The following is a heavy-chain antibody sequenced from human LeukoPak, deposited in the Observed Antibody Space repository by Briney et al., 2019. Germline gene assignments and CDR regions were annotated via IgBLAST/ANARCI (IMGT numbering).Heavy chain of an antibody. CDR1: GFTFSSYA. CDR3: AKDLALDIVATPAFDY. Sequence: GGSLRLSCAASGFTFSSYAMSWVRQAPGKGLEWVSAISGSGGSTYYADSVKGRFTISRDNSKNTLYLQMNSLRAEDTAVYYCAKDLALDIVATPAFDYWGQGTLVTVSS. D-gene: IGHD5-12*01. CDR2: ISGSGGST. V-gene: IGHV3-23*01. J-gene: IGHJ4*02.